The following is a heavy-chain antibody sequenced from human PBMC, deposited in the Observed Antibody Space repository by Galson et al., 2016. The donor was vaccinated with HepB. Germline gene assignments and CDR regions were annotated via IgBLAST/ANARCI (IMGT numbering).Heavy chain of an antibody. CDR2: IYLGDFDT. D-gene: IGHD5-18*01. V-gene: IGHV5-51*01. Sequence: QSGAEVKKPGESLKISCYHSGYRFTSSWIGWVRQMPGKGLEWMGTIYLGDFDTRYSPSFQGQVTISVDKSISTAFLQWSSLNASDSATYYCTSGVETAGNFDYWGQGTLVTVSS. J-gene: IGHJ4*02. CDR3: TSGVETAGNFDY. CDR1: GYRFTSSW.